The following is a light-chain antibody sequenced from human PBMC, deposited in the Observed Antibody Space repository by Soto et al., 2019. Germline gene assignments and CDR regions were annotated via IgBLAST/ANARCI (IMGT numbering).Light chain of an antibody. Sequence: EILMTQSPVTLSVSPGERATLSCRASQSVSSNLAWYQQKPGQAPRLLIYGASTRATGISTRFSGSGSGTEFTLTISSLQSEDLAVYYCQQYHNWPPWTFGQGTKVEIK. V-gene: IGKV3-15*01. CDR2: GAS. J-gene: IGKJ1*01. CDR1: QSVSSN. CDR3: QQYHNWPPWT.